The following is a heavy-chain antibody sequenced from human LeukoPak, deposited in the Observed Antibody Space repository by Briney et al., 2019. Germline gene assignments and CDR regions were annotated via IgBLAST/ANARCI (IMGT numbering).Heavy chain of an antibody. J-gene: IGHJ1*01. CDR3: ARPILPNGGSYPAQH. CDR1: GFTISTYW. V-gene: IGHV3-7*01. D-gene: IGHD1-26*01. CDR2: INQDGGQK. Sequence: AGGSLRLSCVASGFTISTYWMSWVRQAPGKGLEWVANINQDGGQKYYVDFVKGRFTISRDDAKNSLFLQMNSLRAEDTAIYYCARPILPNGGSYPAQHWGRGTLVIVSS.